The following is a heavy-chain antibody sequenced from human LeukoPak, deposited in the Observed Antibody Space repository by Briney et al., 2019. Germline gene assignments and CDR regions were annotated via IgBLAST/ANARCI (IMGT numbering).Heavy chain of an antibody. D-gene: IGHD4-17*01. CDR1: GFTLSNYD. Sequence: PGGSLRLSCAASGFTLSNYDMHWVRQATGEGLEWVSGIDTAGDTYYPGSVRGRFTISRENAENSLYLQMNSLRAGDTGVYYCARTTVTSGPYWYFDLWGRGTLVTVS. V-gene: IGHV3-13*01. CDR3: ARTTVTSGPYWYFDL. J-gene: IGHJ2*01. CDR2: IDTAGDT.